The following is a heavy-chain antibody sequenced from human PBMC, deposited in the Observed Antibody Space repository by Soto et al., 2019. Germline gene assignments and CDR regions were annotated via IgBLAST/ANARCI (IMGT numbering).Heavy chain of an antibody. CDR2: ISFDGSKK. CDR3: AKEAGSVTFDY. CDR1: GFTFSRYG. V-gene: IGHV3-30*18. Sequence: QVQLVESGGGVVQPGRSLRLSCAASGFTFSRYGMHWVRQAPGKGLEWVAVISFDGSKKYYAESVTGRFTISRDNSKNTLYLQANSLRAEDTAVYYCAKEAGSVTFDYWGQGTLVTVSS. D-gene: IGHD4-4*01. J-gene: IGHJ4*02.